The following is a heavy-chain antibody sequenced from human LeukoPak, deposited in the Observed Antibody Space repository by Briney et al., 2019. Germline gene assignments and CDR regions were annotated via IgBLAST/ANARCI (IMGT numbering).Heavy chain of an antibody. V-gene: IGHV1-69*04. CDR2: IIPILGIA. D-gene: IGHD3-22*01. CDR3: AESDYYDSSGYSPH. Sequence: SVKVSCKASGGNFSSYAISWARQAPGQGLEWMGRIIPILGIANYAQKFQGRVTITADKSTSTAYMELSSLRSEDTAVYYCAESDYYDSSGYSPHWGQGTLVTVSS. J-gene: IGHJ4*02. CDR1: GGNFSSYA.